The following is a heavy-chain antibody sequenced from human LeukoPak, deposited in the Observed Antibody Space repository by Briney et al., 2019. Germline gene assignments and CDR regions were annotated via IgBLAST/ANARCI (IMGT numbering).Heavy chain of an antibody. V-gene: IGHV3-53*01. CDR3: ARAVDWLDAFDI. J-gene: IGHJ3*02. Sequence: GGSLRLSCAASGFTFSSYAMSWVRQAPGKGLEWVSVIYSGGSTYYADSVKGRFTISRDNSKNTLYLQMNSLRAEDTAVYYCARAVDWLDAFDIWGQGTMVTVSS. D-gene: IGHD3/OR15-3a*01. CDR2: IYSGGST. CDR1: GFTFSSYA.